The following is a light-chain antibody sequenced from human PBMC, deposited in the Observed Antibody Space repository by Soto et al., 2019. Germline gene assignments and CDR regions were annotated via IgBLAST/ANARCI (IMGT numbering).Light chain of an antibody. Sequence: EIVLTQSPGTLSLSPGERATLSCRASQSVSSSYLAWYQQKPGQAPRLLIYGASSMATGIPDRFSGSGSGTDFTLTISRLEPEDCAVYYCQKYGSSQLTFGGGTKVEIK. J-gene: IGKJ4*01. CDR1: QSVSSSY. CDR3: QKYGSSQLT. V-gene: IGKV3-20*01. CDR2: GAS.